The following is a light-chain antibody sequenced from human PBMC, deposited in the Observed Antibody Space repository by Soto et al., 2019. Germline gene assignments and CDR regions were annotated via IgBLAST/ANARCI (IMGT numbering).Light chain of an antibody. Sequence: DIQMTQSPSSLSASVGDRVTITCQASQDISKYLNWYQQKPGKAPKLLIYDASNLGAGVPSRFSGSGSGTDFTFTISSLQPEDIATYFCQQYDHLPLTFGGGTKVDIK. V-gene: IGKV1-33*01. CDR1: QDISKY. CDR2: DAS. J-gene: IGKJ4*01. CDR3: QQYDHLPLT.